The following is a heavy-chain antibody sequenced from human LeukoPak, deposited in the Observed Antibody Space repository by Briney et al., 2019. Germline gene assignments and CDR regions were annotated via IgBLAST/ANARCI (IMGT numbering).Heavy chain of an antibody. CDR1: GYTFTGYY. D-gene: IGHD3-22*01. Sequence: ASLKVSCKASGYTFTGYYMHGVRQAPGQGLEWMGWINLNSGGTNYAQKFQGRVTMTRDTSISTAYMELSRLRSDDTAVYYCARDQGSGYYYVEFNYWGQGTLVTVSS. V-gene: IGHV1-2*02. CDR3: ARDQGSGYYYVEFNY. J-gene: IGHJ4*02. CDR2: INLNSGGT.